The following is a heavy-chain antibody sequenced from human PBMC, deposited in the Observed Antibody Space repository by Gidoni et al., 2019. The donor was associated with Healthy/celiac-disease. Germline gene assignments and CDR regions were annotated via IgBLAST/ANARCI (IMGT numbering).Heavy chain of an antibody. CDR1: GGTFSSYA. CDR3: ARFKVRQLALHGMDV. CDR2: IIPIYGTA. D-gene: IGHD6-13*01. V-gene: IGHV1-69*01. J-gene: IGHJ6*02. Sequence: QVQLVQSGAEVKKPGSSVTVSCKASGGTFSSYAISWVRQAPGQGLEWMGGIIPIYGTANYAQKFQGRVTITADESTSTAYMELSSLRSEDTAVYYCARFKVRQLALHGMDVWGQGTTVTVSS.